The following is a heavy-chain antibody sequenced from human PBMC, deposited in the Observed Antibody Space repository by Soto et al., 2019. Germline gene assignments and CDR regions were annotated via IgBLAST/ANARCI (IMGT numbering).Heavy chain of an antibody. CDR1: GGSISSGGYY. CDR2: IYYSGST. Sequence: PSETLSLTCTVSGGSISSGGYYWSWIRQHPGKGLEWIGYIYYSGSTYYNPSLKSRVTISVDTSKNQFSLKLSSVTAADTAVYYCARVSGRWHLLIDYWGQGTLVTVSS. J-gene: IGHJ4*02. D-gene: IGHD4-17*01. V-gene: IGHV4-31*03. CDR3: ARVSGRWHLLIDY.